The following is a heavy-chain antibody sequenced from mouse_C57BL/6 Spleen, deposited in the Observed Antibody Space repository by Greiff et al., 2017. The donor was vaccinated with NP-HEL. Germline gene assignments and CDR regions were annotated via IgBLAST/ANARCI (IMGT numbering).Heavy chain of an antibody. D-gene: IGHD1-1*01. CDR1: GYTFTSYW. CDR2: IHPNSGST. J-gene: IGHJ2*01. Sequence: VQLQQPGAELVKPGASVKLSCKASGYTFTSYWMHWVKQRPGQGLEWIGMIHPNSGSTNYNEKFKSKATLTVDKSSSTAYMQLSSLTSEDSAVYYCARCGSSWDYFDYWGQGTTLTVSS. V-gene: IGHV1-64*01. CDR3: ARCGSSWDYFDY.